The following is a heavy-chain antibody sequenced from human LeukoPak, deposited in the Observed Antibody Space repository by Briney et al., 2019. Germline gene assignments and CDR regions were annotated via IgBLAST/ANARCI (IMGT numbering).Heavy chain of an antibody. CDR1: GYTFIGYY. D-gene: IGHD3-10*01. V-gene: IGHV1-2*02. Sequence: ASMKVSXKASGYTFIGYYMHWVRQAPGQGLEWMGWISPNSGDTNYSQKFQDRVTITRDTSITTTYMELSRLRSDDTAVYYCARGVYYGSGSYSDFWGQGTLVTVSS. CDR2: ISPNSGDT. CDR3: ARGVYYGSGSYSDF. J-gene: IGHJ4*02.